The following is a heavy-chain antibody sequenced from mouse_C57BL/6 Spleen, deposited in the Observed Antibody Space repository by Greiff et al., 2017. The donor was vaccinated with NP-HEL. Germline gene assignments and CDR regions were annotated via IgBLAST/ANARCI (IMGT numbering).Heavy chain of an antibody. Sequence: VQLQQSGAELVRPGTSVKVSCKASGYAFTNYLIEWVKQRPEQGLEWIGVINPGSGGTNYNEKFKGKATLTADKSSSTAYMQLSSLTSEDSAVYFCARGGLRTWFAYWGQGTLVTVSA. CDR1: GYAFTNYL. CDR2: INPGSGGT. D-gene: IGHD2-4*01. CDR3: ARGGLRTWFAY. V-gene: IGHV1-54*01. J-gene: IGHJ3*01.